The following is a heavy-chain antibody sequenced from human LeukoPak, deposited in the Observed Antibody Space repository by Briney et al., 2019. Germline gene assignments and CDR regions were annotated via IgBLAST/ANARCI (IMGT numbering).Heavy chain of an antibody. D-gene: IGHD4-11*01. CDR1: GFTFSSYG. CDR2: IWYDGSNK. J-gene: IGHJ5*02. Sequence: PGGSLRLSCAAPGFTFSSYGMHWVREAPGKGLEWVAVIWYDGSNKYYADSVKGRFTISRDNSKNTLSLQMNSLRAEDTGVYYCARSQYDFLSYWFDPWGQGTLVTVSS. CDR3: ARSQYDFLSYWFDP. V-gene: IGHV3-33*01.